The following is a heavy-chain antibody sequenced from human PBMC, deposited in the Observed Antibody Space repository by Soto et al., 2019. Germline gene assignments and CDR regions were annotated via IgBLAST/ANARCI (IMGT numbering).Heavy chain of an antibody. Sequence: GESLKISCKGSGYSFTSYWIAWVRQMPGKGLEWMGRIDPSDSYTNYSPSFQGHVTISADKSISTAYLQWSSLKASDTAMYYCARTSAAGKYYYGMDVWGQGTTVTVSS. CDR2: IDPSDSYT. J-gene: IGHJ6*02. CDR3: ARTSAAGKYYYGMDV. V-gene: IGHV5-10-1*01. D-gene: IGHD6-13*01. CDR1: GYSFTSYW.